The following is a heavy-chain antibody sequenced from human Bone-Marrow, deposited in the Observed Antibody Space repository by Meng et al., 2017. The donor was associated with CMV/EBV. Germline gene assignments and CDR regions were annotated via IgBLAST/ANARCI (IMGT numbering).Heavy chain of an antibody. J-gene: IGHJ5*02. V-gene: IGHV4-39*07. D-gene: IGHD2-15*01. Sequence: WVRQAPGKGLEWSGSIYYSGSTYYNPSLKSRVTISVDTSKNQFSLKLSSVTAADTAVYYCARDQGWRSIVVVVAANAWFDPWGQGTLVTVSS. CDR3: ARDQGWRSIVVVVAANAWFDP. CDR2: IYYSGST.